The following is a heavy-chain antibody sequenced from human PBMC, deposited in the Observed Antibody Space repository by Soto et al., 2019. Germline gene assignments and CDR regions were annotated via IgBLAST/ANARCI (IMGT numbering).Heavy chain of an antibody. CDR3: ASSIAAAGTHAFDI. Sequence: VGSLRLSCAASGFTFSDYYMSWIRQAPGKGLEWVSYISSSSSYTNYADSVKGRFTISRDNAKNSLYLQMNSLRAEDTAVYYCASSIAAAGTHAFDIWGQGTMVTVSS. J-gene: IGHJ3*02. V-gene: IGHV3-11*06. CDR1: GFTFSDYY. D-gene: IGHD6-13*01. CDR2: ISSSSSYT.